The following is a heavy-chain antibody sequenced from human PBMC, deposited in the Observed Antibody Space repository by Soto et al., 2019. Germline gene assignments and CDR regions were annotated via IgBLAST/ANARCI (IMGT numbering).Heavy chain of an antibody. D-gene: IGHD5-18*01. Sequence: QVQLQESGPGLVKPSQTLSLMCTVSGAPISGGDYHWSWIRQPPGKGLEWIGYIFPSGATHYNSSLGSRITMSVETSKSHFSLKLTSVTAADTAVYFCARGSAAKRYFDLWGRGNLVTVSS. CDR2: IFPSGAT. CDR3: ARGSAAKRYFDL. J-gene: IGHJ2*01. CDR1: GAPISGGDYH. V-gene: IGHV4-30-4*01.